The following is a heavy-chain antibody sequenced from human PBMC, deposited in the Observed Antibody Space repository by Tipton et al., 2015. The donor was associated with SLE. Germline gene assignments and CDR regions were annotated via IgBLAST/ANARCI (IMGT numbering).Heavy chain of an antibody. Sequence: TLSLTCTVSAGSISTYYWSWIRQPPEKGLEWIGYIDYSGSTSYDPSLKSRVTMSIDTSKNQFSLKLSSVTAADTAVYYCARGAYTNYCYYMDVWGKGTTVTVSS. CDR1: AGSISTYY. CDR2: IDYSGST. V-gene: IGHV4-59*01. CDR3: ARGAYTNYCYYMDV. D-gene: IGHD4-11*01. J-gene: IGHJ6*03.